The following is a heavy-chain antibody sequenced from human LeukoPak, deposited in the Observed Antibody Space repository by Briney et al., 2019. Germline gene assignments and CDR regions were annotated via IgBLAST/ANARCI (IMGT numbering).Heavy chain of an antibody. D-gene: IGHD3-3*01. Sequence: ASVKVSCKASGYSFTSYGFNWVRQAPGQGLEWMGWMSAYNGKTNYAHSLQGRVTVTADTSTSTAYMELRSLRSEDTAVYYCARGTNDFWSGYYTNWGQGTLVTVSS. V-gene: IGHV1-18*01. CDR1: GYSFTSYG. J-gene: IGHJ4*02. CDR3: ARGTNDFWSGYYTN. CDR2: MSAYNGKT.